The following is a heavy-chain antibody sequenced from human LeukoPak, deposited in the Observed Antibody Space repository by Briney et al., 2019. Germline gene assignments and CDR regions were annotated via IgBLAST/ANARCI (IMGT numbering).Heavy chain of an antibody. CDR1: GFTFSIYA. Sequence: PGGSLRLSCSASGFTFSIYAMSWVRQAPGKGLEWVSSTGGGGNTYYADSVKGRFTISRDNSKNTLYLQLNGLRAEDTALYYCAKHELTGDALDLWGQGTMVTVSS. V-gene: IGHV3-23*01. J-gene: IGHJ3*01. CDR2: TGGGGNT. CDR3: AKHELTGDALDL. D-gene: IGHD7-27*01.